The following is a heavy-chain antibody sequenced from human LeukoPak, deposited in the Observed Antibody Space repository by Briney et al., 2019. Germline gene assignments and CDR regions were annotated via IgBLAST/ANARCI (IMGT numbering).Heavy chain of an antibody. V-gene: IGHV3-23*01. CDR3: TKKPSRGDF. D-gene: IGHD3-10*01. J-gene: IGHJ4*02. CDR2: INFSDDST. Sequence: GGSLRLSCETSGFTFSSYAMSWVRQAPGKGLEWVSSINFSDDSTYYADSVKGRFTIYRDNSKNTLYLQMSSLRVEDTAVYYCTKKPSRGDFWGQGTLVTVSS. CDR1: GFTFSSYA.